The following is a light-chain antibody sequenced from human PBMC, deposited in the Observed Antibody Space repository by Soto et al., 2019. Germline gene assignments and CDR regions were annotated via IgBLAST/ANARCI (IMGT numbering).Light chain of an antibody. CDR3: AAWDDSLTGPV. Sequence: QSVLTQPPSASGTPGQRVNMPCSGSTSNIGSNSVCWYQQLPGTAPKLLIYRNDQRPSGVPDRFSGSKSGTSASLAISGLRSEDEAEYYCAAWDDSLTGPVFGGGTKLTVL. V-gene: IGLV1-47*01. CDR1: TSNIGSNS. J-gene: IGLJ2*01. CDR2: RND.